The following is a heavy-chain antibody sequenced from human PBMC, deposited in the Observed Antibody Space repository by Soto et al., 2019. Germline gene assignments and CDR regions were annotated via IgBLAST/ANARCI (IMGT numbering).Heavy chain of an antibody. D-gene: IGHD6-19*01. V-gene: IGHV3-21*01. J-gene: IGHJ4*02. CDR1: GFTFSSYS. CDR3: ARDKGIAVAGSDY. Sequence: GGSLRLSCAASGFTFSSYSMNWVRQAPGKGLEWVSSISSSSSYIYYADSVKGRFTISRDNAKNSLYLQMNSLRAEDTAVYYCARDKGIAVAGSDYWGQGTLVTVSS. CDR2: ISSSSSYI.